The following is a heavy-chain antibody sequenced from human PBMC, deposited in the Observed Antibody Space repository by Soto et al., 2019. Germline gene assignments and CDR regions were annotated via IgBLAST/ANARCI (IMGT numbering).Heavy chain of an antibody. CDR2: IWYDGSKK. CDR3: ARDHIRWPPGWLEP. D-gene: IGHD6-19*01. V-gene: IGHV3-33*01. J-gene: IGHJ5*02. CDR1: GFTFNTYG. Sequence: QVQLVESGGGVVQPGRSLRLSCEASGFTFNTYGMHWVRQAPGKGLEWVALIWYDGSKKKYADSVKGRFTISRDDSKNTVYLQMNSLRAEDTAVDYCARDHIRWPPGWLEPWGQGTLVSVSS.